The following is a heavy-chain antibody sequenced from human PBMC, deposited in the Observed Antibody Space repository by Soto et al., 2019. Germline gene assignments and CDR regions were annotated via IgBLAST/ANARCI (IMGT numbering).Heavy chain of an antibody. CDR3: ASLMSSGYYYGMDV. CDR2: IIPILGIA. J-gene: IGHJ6*02. D-gene: IGHD3-10*01. CDR1: GGTFSSYT. Sequence: QVQQVQSGAEVKKPGSSVKVSCKASGGTFSSYTISWVRQAPGQGLEWMGRIIPILGIANYAQKFQGRVTITADKSTSPAYMELSSLRSEDTAVYYCASLMSSGYYYGMDVWGQGTTVTVSS. V-gene: IGHV1-69*02.